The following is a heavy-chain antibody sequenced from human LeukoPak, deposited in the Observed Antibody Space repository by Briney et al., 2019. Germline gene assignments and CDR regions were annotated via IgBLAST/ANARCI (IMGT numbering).Heavy chain of an antibody. D-gene: IGHD2-15*01. CDR3: ARSGYCSGGSCTYYYYYMDV. J-gene: IGHJ6*03. CDR2: INPNSGGT. Sequence: GASVKVSCKASGYTFTGYYMHWVRQAPGQGLEWMGWINPNSGGTNYAQKFQGRVTMTRDTSISTAYMELSRLRSGDTAVYYCARSGYCSGGSCTYYYYYMDVWGKGATVTISS. V-gene: IGHV1-2*02. CDR1: GYTFTGYY.